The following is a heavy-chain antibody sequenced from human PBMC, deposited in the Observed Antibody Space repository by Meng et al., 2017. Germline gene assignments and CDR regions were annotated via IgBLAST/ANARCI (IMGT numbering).Heavy chain of an antibody. Sequence: GGSLRFSCAASGFTFDDYAMHWVRQAPGKGLEWVSGISGGGGYTYYADSVKGRFSISRDNSKNTLYLQMSSLRAEDTAVYYCAKDRICSGGSCYSGFDYWGQGTLVTVSS. CDR1: GFTFDDYA. D-gene: IGHD2-15*01. CDR2: ISGGGGYT. J-gene: IGHJ4*02. V-gene: IGHV3-23*01. CDR3: AKDRICSGGSCYSGFDY.